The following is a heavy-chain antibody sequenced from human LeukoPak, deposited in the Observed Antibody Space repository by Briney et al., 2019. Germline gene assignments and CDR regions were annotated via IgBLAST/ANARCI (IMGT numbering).Heavy chain of an antibody. D-gene: IGHD3-22*01. Sequence: PGGSLRLSCAASGFTFSSYSMNWVRQAPGKGLEWVSYISSSSSAIYYADSVKGRFTISRDNAKNSLYLQMNSLRAEDTAVYYCARGFTYYDSGGYYYYYYMDVWGKGTTVTVSS. J-gene: IGHJ6*03. V-gene: IGHV3-48*04. CDR2: ISSSSSAI. CDR3: ARGFTYYDSGGYYYYYYMDV. CDR1: GFTFSSYS.